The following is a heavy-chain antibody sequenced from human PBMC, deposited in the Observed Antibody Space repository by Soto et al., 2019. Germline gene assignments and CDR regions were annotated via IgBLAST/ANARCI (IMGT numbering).Heavy chain of an antibody. CDR2: VNEDGTVK. Sequence: EVQLVESGGGVVQPGGSLRLSCVASGFTFSRYWMTWVRQAPGKGLEWVANVNEDGTVKFYVDSVKGRFTISRDNAKNSLYLQMNRLSSEATAVHSCARDIFPTAADISFDSLDTWGQGTMVTVSS. CDR1: GFTFSRYW. V-gene: IGHV3-7*01. J-gene: IGHJ3*02. D-gene: IGHD6-13*01. CDR3: ARDIFPTAADISFDSLDT.